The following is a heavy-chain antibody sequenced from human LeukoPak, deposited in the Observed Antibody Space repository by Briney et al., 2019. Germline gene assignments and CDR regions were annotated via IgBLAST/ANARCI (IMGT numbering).Heavy chain of an antibody. CDR1: GYRFTSYS. D-gene: IGHD3-22*01. Sequence: ASVKVSFKASGYRFTSYSISWVRQAPGQGLEWVGWISSYNGKTNYGKNVQGRVTMTTDTSTSTAYVELRSLISDDTAIYYCARNYDSSKDGNDYWGQGTLVTVSS. CDR3: ARNYDSSKDGNDY. J-gene: IGHJ4*02. V-gene: IGHV1-18*01. CDR2: ISSYNGKT.